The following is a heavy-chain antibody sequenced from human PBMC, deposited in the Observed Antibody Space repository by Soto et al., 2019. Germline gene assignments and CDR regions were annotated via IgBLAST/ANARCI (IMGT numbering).Heavy chain of an antibody. J-gene: IGHJ4*02. CDR2: ISAYNGNT. Sequence: QVQLVQSGAEVKKPGASVKVSCKASGYTFTSYGISWVRQAPGQGLEWMGWISAYNGNTNYAQKLQGRVTMTTDTSTSTAYMELRSLRFDDTAVYYCARDWRLVVITTPFDYWGQGTLVTVSS. D-gene: IGHD3-22*01. CDR1: GYTFTSYG. CDR3: ARDWRLVVITTPFDY. V-gene: IGHV1-18*04.